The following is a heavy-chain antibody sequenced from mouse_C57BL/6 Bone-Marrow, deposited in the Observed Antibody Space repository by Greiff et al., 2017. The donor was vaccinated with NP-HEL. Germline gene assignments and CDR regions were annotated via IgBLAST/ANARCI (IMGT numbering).Heavy chain of an antibody. V-gene: IGHV1-7*01. D-gene: IGHD2-1*01. CDR1: GYTFTSYW. J-gene: IGHJ1*03. Sequence: VQLHQSGAELAKPGASVKLSCKASGYTFTSYWMHWVKQRPGQGLEWIGYINPSSGYTKYNQKFKDKATLTADKSSSTAYMQLSSLTYEDSAVYYCARPIYFPSFDVWGTGTTVTVSS. CDR3: ARPIYFPSFDV. CDR2: INPSSGYT.